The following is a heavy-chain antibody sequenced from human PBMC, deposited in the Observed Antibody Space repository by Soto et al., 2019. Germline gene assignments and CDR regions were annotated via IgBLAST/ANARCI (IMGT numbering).Heavy chain of an antibody. CDR2: INPNSGGT. J-gene: IGHJ3*02. CDR3: ASVGTTGTKAAFDI. Sequence: ASVKVSCKASGYTFTGYYMHWVRQAPGQGLEWMGWINPNSGGTNYAQKFQGWVTMTRDTSISTAYMELSRLRSDDTAVYYCASVGTTGTKAAFDIWGQGTMVTVSS. D-gene: IGHD1-1*01. V-gene: IGHV1-2*04. CDR1: GYTFTGYY.